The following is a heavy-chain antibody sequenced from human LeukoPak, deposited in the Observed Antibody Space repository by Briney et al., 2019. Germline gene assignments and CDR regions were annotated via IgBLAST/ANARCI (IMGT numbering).Heavy chain of an antibody. V-gene: IGHV4-59*01. J-gene: IGHJ3*02. CDR3: ARDGVTAVAGLAFGI. CDR1: GGSISSYY. D-gene: IGHD6-19*01. CDR2: IYYSGST. Sequence: SETLSLTCTVSGGSISSYYWSWIRQPPGKGLEWIGYIYYSGSTNYNPSLKSRVTISVDTSKNQFSLKLSSVTAADTAVYYCARDGVTAVAGLAFGIWGQGTMVTVSS.